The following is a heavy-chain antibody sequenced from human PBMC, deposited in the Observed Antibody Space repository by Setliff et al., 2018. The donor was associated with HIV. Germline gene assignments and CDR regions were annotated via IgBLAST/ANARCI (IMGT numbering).Heavy chain of an antibody. Sequence: EASVKVSCKASGGTFSSYAISWVRQAPGQGLEWMGGIIPIFGTANYAQKFQGRVTITTDESTSTAYMELSSLRSEDTAVYYCARGADHGSYYFDYWGQGTLVTVSS. CDR1: GGTFSSYA. CDR2: IIPIFGTA. D-gene: IGHD2-2*03. V-gene: IGHV1-69*05. CDR3: ARGADHGSYYFDY. J-gene: IGHJ4*02.